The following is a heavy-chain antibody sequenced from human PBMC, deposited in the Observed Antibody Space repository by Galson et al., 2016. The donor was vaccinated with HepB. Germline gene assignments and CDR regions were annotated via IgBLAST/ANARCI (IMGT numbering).Heavy chain of an antibody. Sequence: SLRLSCAASGFIFSTYSMNWVRQAPGKGLEWVSSISSGSAYRYYADSVKGRFTISRNNSKNTLFLQMNSLRPDDTAVYYCARAERWGAAGGSFQLGCWGQGTLVTVSS. J-gene: IGHJ4*02. CDR3: ARAERWGAAGGSFQLGC. V-gene: IGHV3-21*01. CDR2: ISSGSAYR. CDR1: GFIFSTYS. D-gene: IGHD6-25*01.